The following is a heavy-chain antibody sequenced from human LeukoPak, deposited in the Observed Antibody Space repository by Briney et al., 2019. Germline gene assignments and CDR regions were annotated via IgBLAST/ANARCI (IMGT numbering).Heavy chain of an antibody. CDR2: IWYDGSNK. V-gene: IGHV3-33*01. Sequence: PGGSLRLSCAASGFNFSTYAMHWVRQAPGKGLEWVAVIWYDGSNKYYADSVKGRFTISRDNAKNTLYLQMNSLRAEDTAVYYCARDRRYSIDYWGQGNLVTVSS. CDR1: GFNFSTYA. D-gene: IGHD6-13*01. CDR3: ARDRRYSIDY. J-gene: IGHJ4*02.